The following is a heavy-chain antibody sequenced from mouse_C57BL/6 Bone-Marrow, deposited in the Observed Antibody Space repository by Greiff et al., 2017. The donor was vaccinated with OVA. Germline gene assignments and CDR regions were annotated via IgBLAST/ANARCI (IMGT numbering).Heavy chain of an antibody. D-gene: IGHD4-1*01. CDR3: ARLLGRY. Sequence: VQLQQSGAELVRPGASVKLSCKASGYNFTDYYINWVKQRPGQGLEWIARIDPGSGNTYYNEKFKGKATLTAEKSSSTAYMQLSSLTSEDSAVYFCARLLGRYWGQGTTLTVSS. V-gene: IGHV1-76*01. CDR2: IDPGSGNT. J-gene: IGHJ2*01. CDR1: GYNFTDYY.